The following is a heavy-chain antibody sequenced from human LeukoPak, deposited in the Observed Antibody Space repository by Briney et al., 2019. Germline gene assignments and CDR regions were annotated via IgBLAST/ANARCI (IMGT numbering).Heavy chain of an antibody. J-gene: IGHJ3*02. CDR3: VRETYYDFWSGYQRTNAFDI. V-gene: IGHV3-33*08. Sequence: PGGSLRLSCAASGFTFSSYSMNWVRQAPGKGLEWVAVIWYGGSNKYYADSVKGRFTISRDNSKNTLYLQMNSLRAEDTAVYYCVRETYYDFWSGYQRTNAFDIWGQGTMVTVSS. D-gene: IGHD3-3*01. CDR1: GFTFSSYS. CDR2: IWYGGSNK.